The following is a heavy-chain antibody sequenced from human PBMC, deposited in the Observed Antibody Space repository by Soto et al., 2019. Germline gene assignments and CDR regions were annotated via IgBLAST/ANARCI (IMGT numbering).Heavy chain of an antibody. V-gene: IGHV1-3*01. CDR1: GYTFTSYA. CDR2: INAGNGNT. D-gene: IGHD3-16*01. CDR3: ARGYGGPIGWFDP. J-gene: IGHJ5*02. Sequence: QVQLVQSGAEVKKPGASVQVSCKASGYTFTSYAMHWVRQAPGQRLEWMGWINAGNGNTKYSQKLQGRVTINRDTSASTAYMELRSMRSEDTAVYYGARGYGGPIGWFDPWGQGTLVTVSS.